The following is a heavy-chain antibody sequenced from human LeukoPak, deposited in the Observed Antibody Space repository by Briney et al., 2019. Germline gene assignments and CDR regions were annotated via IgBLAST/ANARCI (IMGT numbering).Heavy chain of an antibody. CDR2: ISYDGYDK. CDR1: GFTFNDYA. Sequence: PGGSLRLSCAASGFTFNDYAMYWVRQAPGKGLEWVTLISYDGYDKSYADSVRGRFTISRDNAKNSLYLQMNSLRAEDTAVYYCARDPPNYDFWSGYYHYYYYYMDVWGKGTTVTVSS. CDR3: ARDPPNYDFWSGYYHYYYYYMDV. D-gene: IGHD3-3*01. J-gene: IGHJ6*03. V-gene: IGHV3-30-3*01.